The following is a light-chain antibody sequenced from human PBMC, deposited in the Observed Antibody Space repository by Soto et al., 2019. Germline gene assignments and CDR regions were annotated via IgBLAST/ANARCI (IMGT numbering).Light chain of an antibody. V-gene: IGLV2-8*01. CDR3: SAYVGSNRV. CDR1: SSDVGGYNY. CDR2: EVS. Sequence: QSALTQPPSASGSPGQSVTISCTGTSSDVGGYNYVSWYQQYPGKAPKLMIYEVSKRPSGVPDRFSGSKSGNTASLTVSGTQAEHEADYYCSAYVGSNRVFGRGTKLTVL. J-gene: IGLJ3*02.